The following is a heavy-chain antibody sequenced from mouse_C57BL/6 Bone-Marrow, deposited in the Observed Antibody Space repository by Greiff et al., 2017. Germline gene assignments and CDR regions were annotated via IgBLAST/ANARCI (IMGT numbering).Heavy chain of an antibody. D-gene: IGHD2-10*02. CDR3: ARKKRYGNYYSYYAMDY. V-gene: IGHV2-9-1*01. CDR2: LWTGGGT. CDR1: GFSFTSYA. Sequence: VQLKESGPGLVAPSQSLSITCTVSGFSFTSYAISWFRQPPGKGLEWLGVLWTGGGTNYNSALKSRLSISKANSKSQVFLKMNNLQTDDTARYYCARKKRYGNYYSYYAMDYWGQGTLVTVSS. J-gene: IGHJ4*01.